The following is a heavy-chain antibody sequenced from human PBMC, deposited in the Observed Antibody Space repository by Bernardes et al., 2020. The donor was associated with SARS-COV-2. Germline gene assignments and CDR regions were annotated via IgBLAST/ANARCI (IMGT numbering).Heavy chain of an antibody. CDR3: ALTRVTMILQEFDY. D-gene: IGHD3-22*01. CDR2: IDWDDDK. CDR1: GFSLSTSGMC. J-gene: IGHJ4*02. Sequence: SGPTLVKPTQTLTLTCTFSGFSLSTSGMCVSWIRQPPGKALEWLARIDWDDDKYYSTSLKTRLTISKDTSKNQVVLTMTNMDPVDTATYYCALTRVTMILQEFDYFGQGTLVTVSS. V-gene: IGHV2-70*11.